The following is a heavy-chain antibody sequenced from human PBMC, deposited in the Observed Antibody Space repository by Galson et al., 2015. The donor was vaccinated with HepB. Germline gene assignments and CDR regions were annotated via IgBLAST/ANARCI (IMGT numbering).Heavy chain of an antibody. CDR3: ARFLLWFGELLPSYYYYGMDV. CDR1: GYTFTSYG. D-gene: IGHD3-10*01. CDR2: ISAYNGNT. V-gene: IGHV1-18*01. J-gene: IGHJ6*02. Sequence: SVKVSCKASGYTFTSYGISWLRQAPGQGLEWMGWISAYNGNTNYAQKLQGRVTMTTDTSTSTAYMELRSLRSDDTAVYYCARFLLWFGELLPSYYYYGMDVWGQGTTVTVSS.